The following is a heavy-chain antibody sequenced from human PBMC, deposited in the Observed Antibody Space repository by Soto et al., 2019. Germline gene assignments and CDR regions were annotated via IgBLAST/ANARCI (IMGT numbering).Heavy chain of an antibody. D-gene: IGHD3-3*01. Sequence: GGSLRLSCAASGFTFSSYAMSWVRQAPGKGLEWVSAISGSGGSTYYADSVKGRFTISRDNSKNTLYLQMNSLRAEDTAVYYCARGPGGRGRHPIFGVVVAHRDGMDVWGQGTTVTVS. CDR2: ISGSGGST. CDR3: ARGPGGRGRHPIFGVVVAHRDGMDV. J-gene: IGHJ6*02. V-gene: IGHV3-23*01. CDR1: GFTFSSYA.